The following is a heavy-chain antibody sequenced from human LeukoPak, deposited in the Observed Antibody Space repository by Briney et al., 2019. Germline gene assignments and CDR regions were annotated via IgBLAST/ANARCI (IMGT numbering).Heavy chain of an antibody. D-gene: IGHD3-22*01. Sequence: PGGSLRLSCAASGFTFNDYGMSWVRQAPGKGLEWVSGINWNGGSTGYADSVKGRFTISRDNAKNSLYLQMNSLRAGDTALYYCARERTYYYDSNPDYFDYWGQGTLVTVSS. CDR3: ARERTYYYDSNPDYFDY. V-gene: IGHV3-20*04. J-gene: IGHJ4*02. CDR1: GFTFNDYG. CDR2: INWNGGST.